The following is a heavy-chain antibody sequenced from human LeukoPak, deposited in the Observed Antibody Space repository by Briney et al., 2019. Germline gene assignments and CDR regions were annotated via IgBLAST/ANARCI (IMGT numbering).Heavy chain of an antibody. CDR1: GGSISSGGYS. Sequence: SETLSLTCAVSGGSISSGGYSWSWIRQPPGKGLEWIGYIYHSGSTYYNPSLKSRVTISVDRSKNQFSLKLSSVTAADTAVYYCARAHYSPWFDPWGQGTLVTVSS. J-gene: IGHJ5*02. CDR2: IYHSGST. CDR3: ARAHYSPWFDP. D-gene: IGHD4-11*01. V-gene: IGHV4-30-2*01.